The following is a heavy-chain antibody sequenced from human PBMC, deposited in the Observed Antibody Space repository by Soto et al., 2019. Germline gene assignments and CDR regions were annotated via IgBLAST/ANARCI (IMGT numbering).Heavy chain of an antibody. CDR3: ATVRDIVLMVYDY. Sequence: ASVKVSCKASGYTFTSYAMHWVRQAPGQRLEWMGWINAGNGETIYAQKFQGRVTMTEDTSTDTAYMELSSLRSEDTAVYYCATVRDIVLMVYDYWGQGTLVTVSS. V-gene: IGHV1-3*01. D-gene: IGHD2-8*01. CDR2: INAGNGET. J-gene: IGHJ4*02. CDR1: GYTFTSYA.